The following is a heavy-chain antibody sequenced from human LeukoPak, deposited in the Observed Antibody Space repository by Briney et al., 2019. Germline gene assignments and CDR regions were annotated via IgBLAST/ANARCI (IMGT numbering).Heavy chain of an antibody. CDR3: ARDCLAGGFDY. D-gene: IGHD6-13*01. V-gene: IGHV4-39*07. J-gene: IGHJ4*02. Sequence: SETLSLTCIVSGGSISSFSWSWIRQPPGKGLEWIGSIYYSGSTYYNPSLKSRVTISVDTSKNQFSLKLSFVTAADTAVYYCARDCLAGGFDYWGQGTLVTVSS. CDR1: GGSISSFS. CDR2: IYYSGST.